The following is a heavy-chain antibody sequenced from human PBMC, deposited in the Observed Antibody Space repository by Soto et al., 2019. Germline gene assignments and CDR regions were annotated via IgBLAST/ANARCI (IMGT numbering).Heavy chain of an antibody. J-gene: IGHJ4*02. Sequence: EVQLLDSGGGLVQPGGSLRLSCAASGFTFISYAMSWVRQAPGKGLEWVSGISGSGGGTYYADSVKGRLTISRDNSKNTLYLQMNSLRAEDTAVYYCAKDGYSYRYPSYFDYWGQGTLVTVSS. CDR1: GFTFISYA. CDR3: AKDGYSYRYPSYFDY. D-gene: IGHD5-18*01. V-gene: IGHV3-23*01. CDR2: ISGSGGGT.